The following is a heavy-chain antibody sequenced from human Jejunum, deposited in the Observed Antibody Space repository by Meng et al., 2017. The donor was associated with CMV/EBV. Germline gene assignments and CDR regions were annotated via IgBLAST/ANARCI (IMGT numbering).Heavy chain of an antibody. J-gene: IGHJ4*02. CDR1: GYSFTNYW. D-gene: IGHD2-21*01. CDR2: FYPGDYDT. V-gene: IGHV5-51*01. Sequence: SGTGYSFTNYWFGWVRQRTGKGLEGMGIFYPGDYDTVYSTSLQGQVTISADKSISTAYLQWSSLKASDTAMYYCARQMCGGDCPRSYWGQGTLVTVSS. CDR3: ARQMCGGDCPRSY.